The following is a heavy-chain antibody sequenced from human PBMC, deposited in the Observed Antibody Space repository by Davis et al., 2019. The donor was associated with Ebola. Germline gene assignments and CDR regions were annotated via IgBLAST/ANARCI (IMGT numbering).Heavy chain of an antibody. CDR1: GFTFSSYG. J-gene: IGHJ6*02. V-gene: IGHV3-30*18. Sequence: GESLKISCAASGFTFSSYGMHWVRQAPGKGLGWVAVISYDGSNKYYADSVKGRFTISRDNSKNTLYLQMNSLRAEDTAVYYCAKDRSFRRLYLQLYYYYYGMDVWGQGTTVTVSS. CDR3: AKDRSFRRLYLQLYYYYYGMDV. D-gene: IGHD2-8*01. CDR2: ISYDGSNK.